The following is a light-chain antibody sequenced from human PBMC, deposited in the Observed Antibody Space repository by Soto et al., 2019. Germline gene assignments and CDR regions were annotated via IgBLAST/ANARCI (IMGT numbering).Light chain of an antibody. CDR2: GNS. J-gene: IGLJ2*01. V-gene: IGLV1-40*01. CDR1: TSNIGSAYD. Sequence: QSVLTQPPSVSGAPGQRVTISCTGSTSNIGSAYDVHWYRQLPGTAPKLLIYGNSNRPSGVPDRFSGSKSGTSASLAITGLQAEDEADYYCQSYDSSLSGVVFGAGTKLTVL. CDR3: QSYDSSLSGVV.